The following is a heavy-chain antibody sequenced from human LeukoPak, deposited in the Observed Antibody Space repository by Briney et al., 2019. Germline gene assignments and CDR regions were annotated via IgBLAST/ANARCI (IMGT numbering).Heavy chain of an antibody. Sequence: GGSLRLSCAASGFTFSSYWMNWARQAPGKGLEWVANIKQDGSEKYFVDPVKGRFTISRDNAKNSLYLQMNSLRAEDTAVYYCARGTVGGSYFDYWGQGTLVTVSS. CDR2: IKQDGSEK. CDR1: GFTFSSYW. CDR3: ARGTVGGSYFDY. V-gene: IGHV3-7*03. D-gene: IGHD1-26*01. J-gene: IGHJ4*02.